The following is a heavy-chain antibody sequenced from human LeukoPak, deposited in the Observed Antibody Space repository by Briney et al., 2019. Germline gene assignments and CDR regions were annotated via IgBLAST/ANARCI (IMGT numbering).Heavy chain of an antibody. Sequence: SETLSLTCTVSGGSISSYYWSWIRQPPGKGLEWIGYIYYSGSTNYNPSPKSRVTISVDTSKNQFSLKLSSVTAADTAVYYCARVGISEAFDIWGQGTMVTVSS. CDR2: IYYSGST. J-gene: IGHJ3*02. D-gene: IGHD2-21*01. V-gene: IGHV4-59*01. CDR3: ARVGISEAFDI. CDR1: GGSISSYY.